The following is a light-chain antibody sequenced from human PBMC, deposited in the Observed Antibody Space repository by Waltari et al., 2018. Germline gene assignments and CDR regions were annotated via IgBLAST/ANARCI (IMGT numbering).Light chain of an antibody. Sequence: DIQITQSPSTLSASVGDRVPITCRASQDITTSLAWYQQKPGKAPKVLIYRTSNLKSGVSSRFSGSGSGTEFTLTINSLQPDDFATYYCQQFHSYPVTLGGGTKVEIK. CDR1: QDITTS. CDR3: QQFHSYPVT. V-gene: IGKV1-5*03. J-gene: IGKJ4*01. CDR2: RTS.